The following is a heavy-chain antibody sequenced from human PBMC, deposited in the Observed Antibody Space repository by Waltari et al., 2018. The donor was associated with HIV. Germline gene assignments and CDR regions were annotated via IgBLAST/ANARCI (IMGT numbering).Heavy chain of an antibody. CDR1: GFTVSSNY. Sequence: EVQLVESGGGLVQPGGSLRLSCAASGFTVSSNYLSWVRQAPGKGLGVVSVSYSGGGTNYADSVKGRFTISRDNSKNTLYLHMCSLRAEDTAVYYCASIAYCGGDCYPRGMDVWGQGTTVTVSS. CDR3: ASIAYCGGDCYPRGMDV. V-gene: IGHV3-66*01. J-gene: IGHJ6*02. CDR2: SYSGGGT. D-gene: IGHD2-21*02.